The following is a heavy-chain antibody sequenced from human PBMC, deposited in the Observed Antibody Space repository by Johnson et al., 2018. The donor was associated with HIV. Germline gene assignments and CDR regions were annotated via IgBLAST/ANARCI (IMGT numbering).Heavy chain of an antibody. J-gene: IGHJ3*02. CDR1: RFTFSNYA. CDR3: ARKSVVNFDAFDS. D-gene: IGHD4-23*01. V-gene: IGHV3-30*04. CDR2: ISYGGNEK. Sequence: QVQLVESGGGVVQPGRSLRLSCAASRFTFSNYAMHWVRQAPGKGLEWVAIISYGGNEKYYADSVKGRFTISRDDSKNTLLLQMKSLRAEDTAVYLCARKSVVNFDAFDSWGQGTLVIVSS.